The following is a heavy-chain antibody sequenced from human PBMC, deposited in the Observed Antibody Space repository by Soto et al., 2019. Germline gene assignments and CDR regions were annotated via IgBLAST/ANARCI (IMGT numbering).Heavy chain of an antibody. CDR2: IYYSGST. V-gene: IGHV4-59*01. Sequence: SETLSLTCTVSGGSISSYYWSWIRQPPGKGLEWIGYIYYSGSTNYNPSLKSRVTISVDTSKNQFSLKLSSVTAADTAVYYCARAEVVQAAILYYGMDVWGQGTRVTVSS. CDR1: GGSISSYY. J-gene: IGHJ6*02. CDR3: ARAEVVQAAILYYGMDV. D-gene: IGHD2-2*02.